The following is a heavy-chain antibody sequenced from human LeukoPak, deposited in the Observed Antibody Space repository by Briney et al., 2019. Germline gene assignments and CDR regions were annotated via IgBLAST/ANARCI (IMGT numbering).Heavy chain of an antibody. CDR3: AKGWSYFLDN. D-gene: IGHD6-13*01. J-gene: IGHJ4*02. CDR1: GFTFTNYA. Sequence: GGSLRVSCAASGFTFTNYAMSWVRQAPGKGLEWVSTISESGGSTNYADSVKGRFTISRDNSKNTLYLQMNSLRAEDTALYYCAKGWSYFLDNWGQGTLVTVSS. V-gene: IGHV3-23*01. CDR2: ISESGGST.